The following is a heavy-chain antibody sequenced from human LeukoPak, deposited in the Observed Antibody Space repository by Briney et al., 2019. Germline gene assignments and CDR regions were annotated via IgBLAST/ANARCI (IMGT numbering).Heavy chain of an antibody. CDR3: ARDRVSGNPYSFDY. D-gene: IGHD1-26*01. CDR1: GYTFIAYY. J-gene: IGHJ4*02. CDR2: INPNTGDT. V-gene: IGHV1-2*02. Sequence: ASVKVSCKTSGYTFIAYYVHWVRQAPGQGLEWMGWINPNTGDTTYAQQFQGRVTMTRDTSLSTVYMELSSLRSEDTAVYYCARDRVSGNPYSFDYWGQGTLVTVSS.